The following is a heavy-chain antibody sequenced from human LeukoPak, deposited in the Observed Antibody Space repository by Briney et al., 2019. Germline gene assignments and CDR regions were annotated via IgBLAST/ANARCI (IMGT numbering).Heavy chain of an antibody. V-gene: IGHV3-15*01. D-gene: IGHD4-17*01. CDR3: ATRPSVDSGGYWGAFHL. J-gene: IGHJ3*01. CDR1: GFTFTDAW. Sequence: GGSLRLSCAASGFTFTDAWMTWVRQAPGKGLEWVGRIKRKSDGGTADYGAPVKGRFSISRDDPKNTLYLQMNSLKIEDTGVYYCATRPSVDSGGYWGAFHLWGQGTMVTVSS. CDR2: IKRKSDGGTA.